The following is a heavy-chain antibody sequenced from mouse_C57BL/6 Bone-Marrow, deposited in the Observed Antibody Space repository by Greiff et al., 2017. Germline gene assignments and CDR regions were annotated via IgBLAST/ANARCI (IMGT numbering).Heavy chain of an antibody. D-gene: IGHD1-1*01. V-gene: IGHV1-50*01. J-gene: IGHJ4*01. CDR1: GYTFTSYW. CDR3: ARKSGYYGDYAMDY. CDR2: IDPSVSYT. Sequence: QVQLQQPGAELVKPGASVKLSCKASGYTFTSYWMQWVKQRPGQGLEWIGEIDPSVSYTNYNQKFKGKATLTVDTSSSTAYMQLSSLTSEDSAVYYCARKSGYYGDYAMDYWGQGTSVTVSS.